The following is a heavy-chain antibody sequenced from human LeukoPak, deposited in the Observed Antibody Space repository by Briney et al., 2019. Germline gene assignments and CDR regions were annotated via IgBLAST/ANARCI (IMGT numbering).Heavy chain of an antibody. J-gene: IGHJ5*02. D-gene: IGHD3-16*01. V-gene: IGHV4-59*01. Sequence: SETLSLTCTVSGGSISSYYWSWIRQPPGKGLEWIGYIYYSGSTNYNPSLKSRVTISVDTSKNQFSLKLGSVTAADTAVYYCARMGDERRWFDPWGQGTLVTVSS. CDR2: IYYSGST. CDR1: GGSISSYY. CDR3: ARMGDERRWFDP.